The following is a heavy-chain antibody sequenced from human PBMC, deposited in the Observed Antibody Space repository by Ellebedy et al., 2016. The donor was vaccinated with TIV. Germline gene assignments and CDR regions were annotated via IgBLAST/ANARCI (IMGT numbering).Heavy chain of an antibody. CDR1: GGSISSYY. Sequence: MPSETLSLTCSVSGGSISSYYWSWIRQSPGKGLEWIGHIFYSGIANYNPSLKSRVTISIDRSKNQFSLKMSSVTAADTAVYYCARWDDSSGYSVAVFDTWGQGTLVTVSS. V-gene: IGHV4-59*01. J-gene: IGHJ5*02. CDR3: ARWDDSSGYSVAVFDT. D-gene: IGHD3-22*01. CDR2: IFYSGIA.